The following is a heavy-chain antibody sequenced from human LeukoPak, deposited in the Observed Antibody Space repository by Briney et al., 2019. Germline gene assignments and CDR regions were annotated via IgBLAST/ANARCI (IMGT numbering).Heavy chain of an antibody. CDR3: ARDSAARSDL. D-gene: IGHD2-15*01. Sequence: SETLSLTCAVYGGSFSGYYWSWIRQPPGKGLEWIGEINHSGSTNYNPSLKSRVTISVDTSKNQFSLHLNAVTAADTAVYYCARDSAARSDLWGRGTLVTVAS. V-gene: IGHV4-34*01. CDR1: GGSFSGYY. CDR2: INHSGST. J-gene: IGHJ2*01.